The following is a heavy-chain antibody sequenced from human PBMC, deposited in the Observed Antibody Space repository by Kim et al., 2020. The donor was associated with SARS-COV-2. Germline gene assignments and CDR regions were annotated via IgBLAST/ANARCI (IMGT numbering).Heavy chain of an antibody. CDR3: VRYGRSYGAVL. CDR2: TTRSGDGS. J-gene: IGHJ4*02. D-gene: IGHD3-10*01. CDR1: GFTFNDYA. V-gene: IGHV3-64D*06. Sequence: GGSLRLSCLGSGFTFNDYAIHWVRRAPGKGLEYVSATTRSGDGSFYADSVEGRFTISRDNSKSTLYLQMNSLGPEDTSVYYCVRYGRSYGAVLWGQGTLVIVSS.